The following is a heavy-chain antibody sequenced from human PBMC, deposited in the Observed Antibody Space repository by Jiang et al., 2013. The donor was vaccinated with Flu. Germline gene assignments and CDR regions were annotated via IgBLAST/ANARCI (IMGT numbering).Heavy chain of an antibody. CDR3: ARAIGGYSYRPVDH. J-gene: IGHJ4*02. CDR2: IIPIFGTT. CDR1: GGTVTSYA. D-gene: IGHD2-15*01. V-gene: IGHV1-69*01. Sequence: SGAEVKKPGLSVRVSCKASGGTVTSYAMSWVRQAPGQGLEWVGGIIPIFGTTDFAQKFQGRVTIIADESTSTAYMELGSLTFDDTAVYYCARAIGGYSYRPVDHWGQGPWLPSRQ.